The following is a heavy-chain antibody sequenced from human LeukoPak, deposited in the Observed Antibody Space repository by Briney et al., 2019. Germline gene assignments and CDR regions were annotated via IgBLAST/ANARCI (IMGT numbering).Heavy chain of an antibody. D-gene: IGHD3-10*01. J-gene: IGHJ4*02. CDR2: MNTDGSTT. CDR3: AKPTLLWFGELYPFDY. V-gene: IGHV3-74*01. CDR1: GFIFSESW. Sequence: GGSLRLSCVASGFIFSESWMNWVRQAPGKGLVWVSRMNTDGSTTNYADSVKGRFTISRDNSKNTLYLQMNSLRAEDTAVYYCAKPTLLWFGELYPFDYWGQGTLVTVSS.